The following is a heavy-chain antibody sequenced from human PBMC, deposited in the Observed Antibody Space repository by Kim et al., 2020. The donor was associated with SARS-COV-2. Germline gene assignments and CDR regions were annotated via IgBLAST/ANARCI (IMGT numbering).Heavy chain of an antibody. CDR3: ARTNYYGSGSYYTTPPAWFDP. Sequence: SETLSLTCAVYGGSFSGYYWSWIRQPPGKGLEWIGEINHSGSTNYNPSLKSRVTISVDTSKNQFSLKLSSVTAADTAVYYCARTNYYGSGSYYTTPPAWFDPWGQGTLVTVSS. CDR1: GGSFSGYY. V-gene: IGHV4-34*01. CDR2: INHSGST. J-gene: IGHJ5*02. D-gene: IGHD3-10*01.